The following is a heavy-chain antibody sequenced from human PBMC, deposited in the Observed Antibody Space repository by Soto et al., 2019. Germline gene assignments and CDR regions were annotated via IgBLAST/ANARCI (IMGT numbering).Heavy chain of an antibody. D-gene: IGHD3-9*01. V-gene: IGHV2-5*02. Sequence: QITLKESGPTLVKPTQTLTLTCTFSGFSLDTSGVGVGWIRQTPGKTLEWLALIYWDDDKRYSPSLNIRLTITKDTSKNQVVLRMTNVDPVDTATYYCAHIFDFDWVWAFEYWGQGALVTVSS. J-gene: IGHJ4*02. CDR1: GFSLDTSGVG. CDR2: IYWDDDK. CDR3: AHIFDFDWVWAFEY.